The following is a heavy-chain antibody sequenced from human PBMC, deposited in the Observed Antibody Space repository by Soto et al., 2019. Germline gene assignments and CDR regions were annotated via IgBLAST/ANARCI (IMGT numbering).Heavy chain of an antibody. J-gene: IGHJ4*02. CDR2: ISYDGSNK. D-gene: IGHD2-2*02. CDR1: GFTFSSYA. CDR3: ARDLGYCSSTSCYTPDY. Sequence: GGSLRLSCAASGFTFSSYAMHWVRQAPGKGLEWVAVISYDGSNKYYADSVKGRFTISRDNSKNTLYLQMNSLRAEDTAVYYCARDLGYCSSTSCYTPDYWGQGT. V-gene: IGHV3-30-3*01.